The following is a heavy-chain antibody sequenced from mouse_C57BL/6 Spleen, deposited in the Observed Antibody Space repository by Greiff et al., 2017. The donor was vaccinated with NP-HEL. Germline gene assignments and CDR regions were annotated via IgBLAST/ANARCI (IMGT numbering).Heavy chain of an antibody. CDR2: IHPNSGST. J-gene: IGHJ2*01. CDR1: GYTFTSYW. Sequence: QVQLQQPGAELVKPGASVKLSCKASGYTFTSYWMHWVKQRPGQGLEWIGMIHPNSGSTNYNEKFKSKATLTVDKSSSTAYMQLSSLTSEDSAVYYCARSGYYGSSHYYWGQGTTLTVSS. D-gene: IGHD1-1*01. CDR3: ARSGYYGSSHYY. V-gene: IGHV1-64*01.